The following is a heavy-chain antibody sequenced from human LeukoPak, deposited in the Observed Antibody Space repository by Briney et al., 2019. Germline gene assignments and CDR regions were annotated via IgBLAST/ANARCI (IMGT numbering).Heavy chain of an antibody. CDR2: IIPIFGTA. CDR3: ARETAGFWSGYSRPNWFDP. CDR1: GGTFSSYA. V-gene: IGHV1-69*13. J-gene: IGHJ5*02. D-gene: IGHD3-3*01. Sequence: SVKVSCKASGGTFSSYAISWVRQAPGQGLELMGGIIPIFGTANYAQKFQGRVTITADESTSTAYMELSSLRSEDTAVYYCARETAGFWSGYSRPNWFDPWGQGTLVTVSS.